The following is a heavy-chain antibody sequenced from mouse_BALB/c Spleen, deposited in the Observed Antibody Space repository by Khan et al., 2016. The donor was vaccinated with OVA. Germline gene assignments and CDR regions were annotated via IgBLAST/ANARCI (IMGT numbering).Heavy chain of an antibody. CDR2: ISYSGST. Sequence: QLEESGPGLVKPSQSLYLSCTATGYSITSCYVCNWIRQFPGNNLECMGYISYSGSTNYNPSLTSRSTITRDKSKNQFLLQLNSVTTYVTATYSCARSARIKYWGQGTTLTVSS. J-gene: IGHJ2*01. D-gene: IGHD1-2*01. V-gene: IGHV3-2*02. CDR1: GYSITSCYV. CDR3: ARSARIKY.